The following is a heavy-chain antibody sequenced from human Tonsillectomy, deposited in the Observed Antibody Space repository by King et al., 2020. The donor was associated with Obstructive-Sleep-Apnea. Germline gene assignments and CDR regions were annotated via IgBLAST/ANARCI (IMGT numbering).Heavy chain of an antibody. D-gene: IGHD4-17*01. Sequence: QLVQSGGGLVQPGGSLRLSCVASGFTFRTHSMTWVRQAPGKGLEWVSYISRDSSTIYYADSVKGQFTISRDNAKNSLYLQMSSLRAADTAVYYCARLVDDYGDYVNWYFDLWGRGTLVTVSS. V-gene: IGHV3-48*01. CDR2: ISRDSSTI. J-gene: IGHJ2*01. CDR3: ARLVDDYGDYVNWYFDL. CDR1: GFTFRTHS.